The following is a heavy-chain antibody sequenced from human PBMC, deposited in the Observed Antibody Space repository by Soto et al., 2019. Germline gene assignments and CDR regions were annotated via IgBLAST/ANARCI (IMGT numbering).Heavy chain of an antibody. CDR3: ARDGGASGYAEFYYYYGMDV. CDR1: GFTFSSYG. V-gene: IGHV3-30*03. CDR2: ISYDGSNK. J-gene: IGHJ6*02. Sequence: GGSLRLSCAASGFTFSSYGMHWVRQAPGKGLEWVAVISYDGSNKYYADSVKGRFTISRDSAKNSLYLQMSSLRAEDTAVYYCARDGGASGYAEFYYYYGMDVWGQGTTVTVSS. D-gene: IGHD5-12*01.